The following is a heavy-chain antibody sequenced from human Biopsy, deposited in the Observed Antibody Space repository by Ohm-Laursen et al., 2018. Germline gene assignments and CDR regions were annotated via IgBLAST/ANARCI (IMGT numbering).Heavy chain of an antibody. V-gene: IGHV1-69*11. CDR3: AREAIGYQLPCDD. CDR1: TGTFNSYG. CDR2: IIPILRTT. Sequence: ESSVKVSCKPPTGTFNSYGIIWVRQAPGQGLEWMGRIIPILRTTAYAQTFLGRVTITADSPTSTVDMELTSLTSDDTAVYFCAREAIGYQLPCDDWGQGTLVTVSS. J-gene: IGHJ4*02. D-gene: IGHD2-2*01.